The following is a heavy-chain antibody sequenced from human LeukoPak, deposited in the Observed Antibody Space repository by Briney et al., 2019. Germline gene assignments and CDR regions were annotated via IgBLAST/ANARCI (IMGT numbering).Heavy chain of an antibody. CDR3: ARAESSGPERLVLVHFDY. J-gene: IGHJ4*02. D-gene: IGHD1-1*01. V-gene: IGHV1-69*01. CDR2: IIPIFGTA. Sequence: ASVKVSCKASGGTFSSYAISWVRQAPGQGLEWMGGIIPIFGTANYAQKFEGRVTITADESTSTDYMVLSRLRSEDTAVYYCARAESSGPERLVLVHFDYWGQGTLVTVSS. CDR1: GGTFSSYA.